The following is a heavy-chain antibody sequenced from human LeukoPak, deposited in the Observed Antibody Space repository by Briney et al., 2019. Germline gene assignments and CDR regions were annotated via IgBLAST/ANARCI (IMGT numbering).Heavy chain of an antibody. V-gene: IGHV3-7*01. CDR3: AREPKGALDAFDV. CDR1: GFTFSSYW. J-gene: IGHJ3*01. D-gene: IGHD4/OR15-4a*01. Sequence: GGSLRLSCAASGFTFSSYWMSWVRQAPGKGLEWVANIKQDGSEKYYVDSVKGRFTISRDNAKNSLYLQMNSLRAEDTAVYSCAREPKGALDAFDVWGQGTMVTVSS. CDR2: IKQDGSEK.